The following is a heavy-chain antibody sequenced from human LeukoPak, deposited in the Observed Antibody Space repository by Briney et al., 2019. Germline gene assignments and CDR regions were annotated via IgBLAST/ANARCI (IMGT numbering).Heavy chain of an antibody. Sequence: GGSLRLSCAASGFTFSSYAMSWVRQAPGKGLEWVSAISGSGGSTYYADSVKGRFTISRDNSKNTLYLQMNSLRAEDTAAYYCAKHSSGFPSFDYWGQGTLVTVSS. CDR3: AKHSSGFPSFDY. J-gene: IGHJ4*02. CDR1: GFTFSSYA. V-gene: IGHV3-23*01. D-gene: IGHD6-19*01. CDR2: ISGSGGST.